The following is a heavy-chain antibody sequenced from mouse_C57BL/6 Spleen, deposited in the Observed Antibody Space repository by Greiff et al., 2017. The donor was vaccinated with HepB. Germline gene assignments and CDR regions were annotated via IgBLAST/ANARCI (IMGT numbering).Heavy chain of an antibody. CDR2: INYDGSST. CDR3: AREGNYADYAMDY. Sequence: EVQRVESEGGLVQPGSSMKLSCTASGFTFSDYYMAWVRQVPEKGLEWVANINYDGSSTYYLDSLKSRFIISRDNAKNILYLQMSSLKSEDTATYYCAREGNYADYAMDYWGQGTSVTVSS. CDR1: GFTFSDYY. J-gene: IGHJ4*01. V-gene: IGHV5-16*01. D-gene: IGHD2-1*01.